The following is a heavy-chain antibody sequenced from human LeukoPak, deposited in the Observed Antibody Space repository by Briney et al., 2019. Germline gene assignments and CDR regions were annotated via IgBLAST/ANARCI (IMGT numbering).Heavy chain of an antibody. V-gene: IGHV3-33*01. CDR1: GFTLSSYG. J-gene: IGHJ4*02. CDR2: IWYDGSNK. Sequence: GRSLRLSCAAPGFTLSSYGMHWVRQAPGKGLESVAIIWYDGSNKYYADAVKGRFTISRDNAKNTLYLQMNSLRAEDTAVYYCARAESTWYSGLDYWGQGTMVTVSS. D-gene: IGHD6-13*01. CDR3: ARAESTWYSGLDY.